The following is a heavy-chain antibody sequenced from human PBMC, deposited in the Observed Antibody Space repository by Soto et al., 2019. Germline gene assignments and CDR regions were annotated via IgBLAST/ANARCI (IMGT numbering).Heavy chain of an antibody. Sequence: SETLSLTCTVSGGSISSYYWSWIRQPPGKGLEWIGYIYYSGSTNYNPSLKSRVTISVDTSKNQFSLKLSSVTAADTAVYYCARVLDNSSGWYWIDYWGQGTLVTVSS. V-gene: IGHV4-59*01. CDR1: GGSISSYY. CDR2: IYYSGST. D-gene: IGHD6-19*01. J-gene: IGHJ4*02. CDR3: ARVLDNSSGWYWIDY.